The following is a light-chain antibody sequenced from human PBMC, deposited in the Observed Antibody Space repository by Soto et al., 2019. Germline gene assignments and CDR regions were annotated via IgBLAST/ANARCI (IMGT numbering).Light chain of an antibody. CDR1: SSNIGTNT. V-gene: IGLV1-44*01. J-gene: IGLJ3*02. Sequence: QSVLTQPPSTSGTPGQRVTISCSGSSSNIGTNTVTWYQQVPGTAPKLLIYSNDQRPSGVPDRFSGSKSGTSVSLAISGLQSEDEADYFCAAWDARLNGVVFGGGTKLTVL. CDR2: SND. CDR3: AAWDARLNGVV.